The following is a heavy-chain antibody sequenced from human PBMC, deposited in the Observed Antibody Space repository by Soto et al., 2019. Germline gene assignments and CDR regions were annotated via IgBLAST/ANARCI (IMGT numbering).Heavy chain of an antibody. CDR2: ISGSGGST. CDR3: AIRVVEMATAYDAFEI. Sequence: EVQLLESGGGLVQPGGSLRLSCAASGFTFSSYAMRWVRQAPGKGLEWVSAISGSGGSTYYADSVKGRFTISRDNSKNTRYLQMNSLRAEDTAVYYCAIRVVEMATAYDAFEIWGQGTMVTVSS. J-gene: IGHJ3*02. V-gene: IGHV3-23*01. CDR1: GFTFSSYA. D-gene: IGHD5-18*01.